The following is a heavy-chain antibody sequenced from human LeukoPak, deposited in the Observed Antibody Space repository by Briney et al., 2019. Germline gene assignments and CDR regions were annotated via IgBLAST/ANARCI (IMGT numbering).Heavy chain of an antibody. J-gene: IGHJ4*02. D-gene: IGHD2-2*01. CDR3: ARDRYPAAPFDY. Sequence: SVKVSFKASGGTFSSYAISWVRQAPGQGLEWMGRIIPILGIANYAQKFQGRVTITADKSTSTAYMELSSLRSEDTAVYYCARDRYPAAPFDYWGQGTLVTVSS. CDR2: IIPILGIA. CDR1: GGTFSSYA. V-gene: IGHV1-69*04.